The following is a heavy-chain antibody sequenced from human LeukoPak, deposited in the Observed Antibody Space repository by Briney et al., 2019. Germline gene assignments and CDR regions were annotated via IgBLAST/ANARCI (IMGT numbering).Heavy chain of an antibody. J-gene: IGHJ3*02. CDR3: AKGLGGGSYPGRAFEI. D-gene: IGHD1-26*01. V-gene: IGHV3-30*02. Sequence: SGGSLRLSCAASGFTFSTYGMHWVRQAPGMGLEWVTYIRYDGSYKYYADSVKGRFTISRDNSKNALYLQMNILRAEDTAVYYCAKGLGGGSYPGRAFEIWGQGARVTVSS. CDR2: IRYDGSYK. CDR1: GFTFSTYG.